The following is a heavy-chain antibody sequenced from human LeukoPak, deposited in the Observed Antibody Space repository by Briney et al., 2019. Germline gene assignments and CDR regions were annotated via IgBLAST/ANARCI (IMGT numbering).Heavy chain of an antibody. Sequence: VGSLRLSCAASGFTFDDYAMHWVRQAPGKGLEWVSLISGDGGSTYYADSVKGRFTISRDNSKNSLYLQMNSLRTEDTALYYCATNPAAAAQSYYYYYYMDVWGKGTTVTVSS. CDR3: ATNPAAAAQSYYYYYYMDV. D-gene: IGHD6-13*01. J-gene: IGHJ6*03. CDR1: GFTFDDYA. CDR2: ISGDGGST. V-gene: IGHV3-43*02.